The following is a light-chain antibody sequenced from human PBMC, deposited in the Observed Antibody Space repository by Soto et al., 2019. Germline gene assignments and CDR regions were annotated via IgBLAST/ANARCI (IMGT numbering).Light chain of an antibody. CDR3: QQYNNWPIT. CDR2: GVS. J-gene: IGKJ5*01. V-gene: IGKV3-15*01. CDR1: QSVSSK. Sequence: EIVMTQSPATLSVSPGERATLSCRASQSVSSKLAWFQQKPGQAPSLLIYGVSTRATGVPVRFSGSGSGTEFTLTANSLQSEDFAVYYCQQYNNWPITSGQGTRLEI.